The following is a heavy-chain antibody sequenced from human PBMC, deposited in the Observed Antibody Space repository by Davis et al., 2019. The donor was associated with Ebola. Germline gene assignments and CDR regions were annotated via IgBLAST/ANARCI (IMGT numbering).Heavy chain of an antibody. CDR2: IYHSGST. V-gene: IGHV4-4*02. Sequence: MPSETVSLTCAVSGGSISSSNWWSWVRQPPGKGLEWIGEIYHSGSTNYNPSLKSRLTISLDTSKNQFSLRLRSVTAADTAVYFCARDFVYWGQGTLVTVSS. CDR1: GGSISSSNW. J-gene: IGHJ4*02. CDR3: ARDFVY.